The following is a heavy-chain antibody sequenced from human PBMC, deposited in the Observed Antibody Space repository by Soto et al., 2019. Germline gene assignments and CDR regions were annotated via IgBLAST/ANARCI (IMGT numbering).Heavy chain of an antibody. CDR2: ISSSSSTI. J-gene: IGHJ6*03. CDR1: GFTFSSYA. Sequence: GGSLRLSCAASGFTFSSYAMSWVRQAPGKGLEWVSYISSSSSTIYYADSVKGRFTISRDNAKNSLYLQMNSLTAADTAVYYCARAYYFDYYYMDVWGKGTTVTVSS. CDR3: ARAYYFDYYYMDV. V-gene: IGHV3-48*01.